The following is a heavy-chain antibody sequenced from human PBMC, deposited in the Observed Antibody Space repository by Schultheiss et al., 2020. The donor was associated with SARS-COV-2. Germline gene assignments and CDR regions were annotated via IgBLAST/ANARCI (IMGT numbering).Heavy chain of an antibody. CDR3: AAAPDDAFDI. V-gene: IGHV4-4*02. CDR1: GGSISSGDYY. Sequence: GSLRLYCAVSGGSISSGDYYWSWVRQPPGKGLEWIGEIYHSGSTNYNPSLKSRVTISLDKSKNHFSLKLSSVTAADTAVYYCAAAPDDAFDICGQGTMVTVSS. CDR2: IYHSGST. J-gene: IGHJ3*02.